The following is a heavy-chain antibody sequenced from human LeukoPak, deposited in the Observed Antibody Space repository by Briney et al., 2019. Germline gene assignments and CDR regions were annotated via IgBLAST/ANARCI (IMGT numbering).Heavy chain of an antibody. D-gene: IGHD5-12*01. Sequence: GGSLRLSCSSSGFTFSSFAIHWVRQAPGKGLEWVAVISSDGNNKYYAHSVKGRFTISRDNSKNTLYLQMNSLTPEDTALYYCARGYSPSGYDSRYEAIDSWGQGTLVTVSS. CDR1: GFTFSSFA. J-gene: IGHJ4*02. CDR3: ARGYSPSGYDSRYEAIDS. CDR2: ISSDGNNK. V-gene: IGHV3-30*04.